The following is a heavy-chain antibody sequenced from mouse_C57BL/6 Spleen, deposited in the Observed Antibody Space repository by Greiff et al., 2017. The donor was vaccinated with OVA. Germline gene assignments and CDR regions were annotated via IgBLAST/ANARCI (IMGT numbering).Heavy chain of an antibody. CDR2: FYPGSGSI. CDR1: GYTFTEYT. CDR3: ARHEEQLRDGVITYAMDY. Sequence: QVQLQQSGAELVKPGASVKLSCKASGYTFTEYTIHWVKQRSGQGLEWIGWFYPGSGSIKYNEKFKDKATLTADKSSSTVYMELSRLTSEDAAVYFCARHEEQLRDGVITYAMDYWGKGTSVTVSS. D-gene: IGHD3-2*02. J-gene: IGHJ4*01. V-gene: IGHV1-62-2*01.